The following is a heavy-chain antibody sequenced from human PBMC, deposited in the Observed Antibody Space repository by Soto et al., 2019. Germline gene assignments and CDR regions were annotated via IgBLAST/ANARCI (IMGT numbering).Heavy chain of an antibody. V-gene: IGHV4-31*03. CDR1: GGSISSGGYY. CDR2: IYYSGST. Sequence: TLSLTCIVSGGSISSGGYYWSWIRQHPGKGLEWIGYIYYSGSTYYNPSLKSRVTISVDTSKNQFSLKLSSVTAADTAVYYCARRYGGNFDYWGQGTLVTVSS. D-gene: IGHD2-15*01. CDR3: ARRYGGNFDY. J-gene: IGHJ4*02.